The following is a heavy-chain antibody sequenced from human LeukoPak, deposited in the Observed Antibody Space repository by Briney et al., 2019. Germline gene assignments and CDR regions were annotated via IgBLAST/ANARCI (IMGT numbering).Heavy chain of an antibody. V-gene: IGHV1-69*13. Sequence: SVKVSCKASGGTFSSYAISWVRQAPGQGLEWMGGIIPIFGTANYAQKFQGRVTITADESTSTAYMELSSLRSEDTAVYYCAREPFADYDSSGYLPSPFDYWGRGTLVTVSS. J-gene: IGHJ4*02. CDR3: AREPFADYDSSGYLPSPFDY. CDR1: GGTFSSYA. CDR2: IIPIFGTA. D-gene: IGHD3-22*01.